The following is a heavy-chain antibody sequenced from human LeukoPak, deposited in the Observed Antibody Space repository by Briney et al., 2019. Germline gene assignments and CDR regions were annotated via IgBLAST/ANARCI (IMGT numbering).Heavy chain of an antibody. CDR1: GGSISSSSYY. CDR2: IYYSGST. J-gene: IGHJ4*02. CDR3: ARLYGNYQNYFDY. D-gene: IGHD1-7*01. V-gene: IGHV4-39*07. Sequence: SETLSLTCTVSGGSISSSSYYWGWIRQPPGKGLEWIGSIYYSGSTYYNPSLKSRVTISVDTSKNQFSLKLSSVTAADTAVYYCARLYGNYQNYFDYWGQGTLVTVSS.